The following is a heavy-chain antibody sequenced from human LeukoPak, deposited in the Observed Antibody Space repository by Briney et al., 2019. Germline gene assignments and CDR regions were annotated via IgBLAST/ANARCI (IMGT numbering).Heavy chain of an antibody. D-gene: IGHD4-23*01. V-gene: IGHV1-2*02. CDR3: ARDRGGGDYGGNYDYYYYYMDV. J-gene: IGHJ6*03. CDR1: GYTFTGYY. CDR2: INPNSGGT. Sequence: ASVKVSCKASGYTFTGYYMHWVRQAPGQGLEWMGWINPNSGGTNYAQKFQGRVTMTRDTSISTAYMELSRLRSDDTAVYYCARDRGGGDYGGNYDYYYYYMDVWGKGTTVTVSS.